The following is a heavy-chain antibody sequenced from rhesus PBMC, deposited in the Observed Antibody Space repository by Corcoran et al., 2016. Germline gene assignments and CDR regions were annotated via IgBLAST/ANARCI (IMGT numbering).Heavy chain of an antibody. J-gene: IGHJ4*01. Sequence: QVQLQESGPGLVKPSETLSLTCAVSGDSVSSSNWWSWIRQPPGKGLEWIGYISGSSGSTYYNPSLKSRVTISTDTAKNQFSLRLNSVTAADTAVYYCARGSTVDYWGPGVLVTVSS. V-gene: IGHV4-65*01. CDR1: GDSVSSSNW. CDR3: ARGSTVDY. CDR2: ISGSSGST.